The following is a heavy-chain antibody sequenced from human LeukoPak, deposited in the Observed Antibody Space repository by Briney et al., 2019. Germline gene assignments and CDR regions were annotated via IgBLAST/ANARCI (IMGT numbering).Heavy chain of an antibody. CDR1: GYTFTSYD. J-gene: IGHJ6*02. CDR2: MNPNSGNT. D-gene: IGHD3-9*01. Sequence: ASVTLSCKASGYTFTSYDINWVRQATGQGLEWMGWMNPNSGNTGYAQKFQGRVTMTRNTSISTAYMELSSLRSEDTAVYYCARGVRYDILTGYYGRELTMDVWGQGTTVTVSS. V-gene: IGHV1-8*01. CDR3: ARGVRYDILTGYYGRELTMDV.